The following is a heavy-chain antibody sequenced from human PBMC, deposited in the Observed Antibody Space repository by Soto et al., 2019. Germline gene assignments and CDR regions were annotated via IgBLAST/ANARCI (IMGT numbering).Heavy chain of an antibody. Sequence: QVQLVESGGGVVQPGRSLRLSCAASGFTFSSYGMHWVRQAPGKGLEWVAVISYDGSNKYYADSVKGRFTISRDNSKNTLYLQMNSLRAEDTAVYYCAKDPRPSAAGFYWYFDLWGRGTLVTVS. V-gene: IGHV3-30*18. J-gene: IGHJ2*01. CDR2: ISYDGSNK. CDR3: AKDPRPSAAGFYWYFDL. CDR1: GFTFSSYG. D-gene: IGHD6-13*01.